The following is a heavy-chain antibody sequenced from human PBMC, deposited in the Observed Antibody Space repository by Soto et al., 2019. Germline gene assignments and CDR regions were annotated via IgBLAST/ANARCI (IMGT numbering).Heavy chain of an antibody. Sequence: GGSLRLSCAASGFTFSSYWMHWVRQTPGKGLVWVSRISTDGDITTYADSVKGRFTISRDNAKNTLYLQMNSLRAEDTAVYYCARGYYYYMDVWGKGTTITVSS. V-gene: IGHV3-74*01. CDR2: ISTDGDIT. CDR1: GFTFSSYW. CDR3: ARGYYYYMDV. J-gene: IGHJ6*03.